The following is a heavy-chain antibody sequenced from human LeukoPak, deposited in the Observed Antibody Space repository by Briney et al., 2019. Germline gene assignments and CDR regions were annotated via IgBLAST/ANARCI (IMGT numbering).Heavy chain of an antibody. CDR1: GFTFSPYS. CDR2: ISRNGDTT. V-gene: IGHV3-48*01. CDR3: TRDADGNFDH. Sequence: PGGSLRLSCAASGFTFSPYSKNWVRQAPGKGLEWVSYISRNGDTTYYADSVKGRFTISRDNAKSSMYLQMSSLRVEDTAMYYCTRDADGNFDHWGQGTLVTVSS. D-gene: IGHD4-17*01. J-gene: IGHJ4*02.